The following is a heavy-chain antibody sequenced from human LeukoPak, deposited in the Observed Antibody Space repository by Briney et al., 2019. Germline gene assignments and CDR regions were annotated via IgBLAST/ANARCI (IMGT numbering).Heavy chain of an antibody. CDR1: GFPFDDYA. V-gene: IGHV3-9*01. Sequence: GRSLRLSRAASGFPFDDYAMHWVRQAPGEGLEWVSGNRWYSDLIRYAASVKGRFTISRDSGKNSLYLQMNSLRPEDTAFYYCAKDIRSIVVPPDAMDVWGQGTTVTVSS. CDR3: AKDIRSIVVPPDAMDV. J-gene: IGHJ6*02. CDR2: NRWYSDLI. D-gene: IGHD2-2*01.